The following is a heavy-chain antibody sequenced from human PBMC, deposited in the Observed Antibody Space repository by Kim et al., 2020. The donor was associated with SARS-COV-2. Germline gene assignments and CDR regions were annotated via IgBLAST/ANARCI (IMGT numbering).Heavy chain of an antibody. CDR3: ARSKAGRAKSIVGATFDY. CDR1: GGSISSSSYY. V-gene: IGHV4-39*01. J-gene: IGHJ4*02. D-gene: IGHD1-26*01. Sequence: SETLSLTCTVSGGSISSSSYYWGWIRQPPGKGLEWIGSIYYSGSTYYNPSLKSRVTISVDTSKNQFSLKLSSVTAADTAVYYCARSKAGRAKSIVGATFDYWGQGTLVTVSS. CDR2: IYYSGST.